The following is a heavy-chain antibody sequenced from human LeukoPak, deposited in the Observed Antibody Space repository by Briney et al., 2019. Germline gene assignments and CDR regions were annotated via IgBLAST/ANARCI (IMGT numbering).Heavy chain of an antibody. CDR2: ISSSSSII. CDR1: GFTFSSYS. CDR3: ARGNIVTAAGALDY. V-gene: IGHV3-48*01. Sequence: GGSLRLSCAASGFTFSSYSMNWVRQAPGKGLEWVSYISSSSSIIYYADSVKGRFTISRDNARNSLYLQMNSLRAEDTAVYYCARGNIVTAAGALDYWGQGTLVTVSS. D-gene: IGHD6-13*01. J-gene: IGHJ4*02.